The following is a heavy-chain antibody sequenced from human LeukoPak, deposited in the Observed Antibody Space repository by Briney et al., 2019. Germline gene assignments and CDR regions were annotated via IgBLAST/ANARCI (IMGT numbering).Heavy chain of an antibody. Sequence: PGGSLRLSCAASGFTFDDYAMHWVRQAPGKGLEWVSGISWNSGSIGYADSVKGRFTISRDNAKNSLYLQMNSLRAEDTALYYCAKWGRSGWYYYGMDVWGQGTTVTVSS. V-gene: IGHV3-9*01. CDR3: AKWGRSGWYYYGMDV. J-gene: IGHJ6*02. CDR2: ISWNSGSI. D-gene: IGHD6-19*01. CDR1: GFTFDDYA.